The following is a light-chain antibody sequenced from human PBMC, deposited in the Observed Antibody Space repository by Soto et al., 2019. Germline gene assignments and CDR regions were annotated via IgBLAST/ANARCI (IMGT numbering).Light chain of an antibody. CDR1: QSISSW. J-gene: IGKJ5*01. Sequence: DIQMTQSPSTLSASVGDRVTITCRASQSISSWLAWYQQKPGKAPKSLIYKASSLESGVPSRFSGSASGTEFTLTISSLQPDDFATYYCQQYNSYPITFGQGTRLEIK. CDR2: KAS. CDR3: QQYNSYPIT. V-gene: IGKV1-5*03.